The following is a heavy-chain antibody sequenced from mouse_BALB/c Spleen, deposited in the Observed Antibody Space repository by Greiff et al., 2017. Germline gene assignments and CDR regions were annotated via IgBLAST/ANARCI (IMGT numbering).Heavy chain of an antibody. CDR3: ARHPRGAMDY. J-gene: IGHJ4*01. CDR2: IWAGGST. Sequence: VKLMESGPGLVAPSQSLSITCTVSGFSLTSYGVHWVRQPPGKGLEWLVVIWAGGSTNYNSALMSRLSISKDNSKSQVFLKMNSLQTDDTAMYYCARHPRGAMDYWGQGTSVTVSS. V-gene: IGHV2-9*02. CDR1: GFSLTSYG.